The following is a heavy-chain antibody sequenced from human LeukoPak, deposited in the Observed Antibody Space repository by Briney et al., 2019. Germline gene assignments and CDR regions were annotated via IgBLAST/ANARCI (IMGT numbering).Heavy chain of an antibody. CDR2: IYYSGST. V-gene: IGHV4-39*01. Sequence: SETLSLTCTVSGGSISSSSYYWGWIRQPPGKGLEWIGSIYYSGSTYCKPSLESRVTIFVDTSKNQFSLKLSSVTAADTAVYYCARMVSPPARGANWFDPWGQGTLVIVSS. D-gene: IGHD2-21*01. CDR1: GGSISSSSYY. CDR3: ARMVSPPARGANWFDP. J-gene: IGHJ5*02.